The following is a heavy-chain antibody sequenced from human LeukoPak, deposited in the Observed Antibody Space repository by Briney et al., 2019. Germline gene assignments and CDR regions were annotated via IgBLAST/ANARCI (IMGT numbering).Heavy chain of an antibody. V-gene: IGHV4-34*01. D-gene: IGHD2-21*02. CDR1: GGSFNGYY. CDR3: ARGQAYCGGDCYYDAFDI. J-gene: IGHJ3*02. Sequence: PSETLSLTCAVYGGSFNGYYWSWIRQPSGKGLEWIGEINHSGSTNYNPSLKSRVTISVDTSKHQFSLKLSSVTAADTAVYYCARGQAYCGGDCYYDAFDIWGQGTMVTVSS. CDR2: INHSGST.